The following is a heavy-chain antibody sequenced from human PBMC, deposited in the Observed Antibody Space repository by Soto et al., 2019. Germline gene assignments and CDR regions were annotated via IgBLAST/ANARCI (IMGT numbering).Heavy chain of an antibody. J-gene: IGHJ6*03. D-gene: IGHD2-15*01. V-gene: IGHV3-21*01. CDR2: ISSSSSYI. CDR1: GFTFSSYS. Sequence: GALRLSCAASGFTFSSYSMNWVRQAPGKGLEWVSSISSSSSYIYYADSVKGRFTISRDNAKNSLYLQMNSLRAEDTAVYYCAGRGPQAYYYYYYMDVWGKGTTVTVSS. CDR3: AGRGPQAYYYYYYMDV.